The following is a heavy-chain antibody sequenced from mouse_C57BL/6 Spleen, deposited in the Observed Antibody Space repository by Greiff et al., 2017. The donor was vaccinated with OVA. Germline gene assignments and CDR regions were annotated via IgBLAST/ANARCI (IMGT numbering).Heavy chain of an antibody. J-gene: IGHJ4*01. CDR2: IRLKSDNYAT. D-gene: IGHD3-2*02. Sequence: EVKLVESGGGLVQPGGSMKLSCVASGFTFSNYWMNWVRQSPEKGLEWVAQIRLKSDNYATHYAESVKGRFTISRDDSKSSVYLQMNNLRAEDTGIYYCTAAQATGWNAMDYWGQGTSVTVSS. V-gene: IGHV6-3*01. CDR3: TAAQATGWNAMDY. CDR1: GFTFSNYW.